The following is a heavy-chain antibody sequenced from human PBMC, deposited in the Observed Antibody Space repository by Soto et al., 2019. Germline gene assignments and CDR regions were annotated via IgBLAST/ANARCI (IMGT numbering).Heavy chain of an antibody. CDR1: GFTFRSYA. CDR2: ISDSGLTT. Sequence: EVQLLESGGGLVQPGGSLSLSCAASGFTFRSYAMTWVRQAPGKGLEWVSTISDSGLTTYYADSVKGRFTIFRDNSKNTLYLQINSRRAEDTAVYYCARIGVNAGMDVWGQGTTVIVSS. D-gene: IGHD3-10*01. V-gene: IGHV3-23*01. CDR3: ARIGVNAGMDV. J-gene: IGHJ6*02.